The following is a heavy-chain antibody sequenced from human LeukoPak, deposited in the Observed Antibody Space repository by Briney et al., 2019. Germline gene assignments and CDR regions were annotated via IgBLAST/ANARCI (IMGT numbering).Heavy chain of an antibody. CDR1: GGSFSGYY. CDR2: INHSGST. V-gene: IGHV4-34*01. Sequence: SETLSLTCAVYGGSFSGYYWSWIRQPPGKGLEWIGEINHSGSTTYNPSLKSRVTISVDTSKNQFSLRLSSVTAADTAVYYCARLHYGGNYGYYYYYMDVWGKGTTVTISS. J-gene: IGHJ6*03. CDR3: ARLHYGGNYGYYYYYMDV. D-gene: IGHD4-23*01.